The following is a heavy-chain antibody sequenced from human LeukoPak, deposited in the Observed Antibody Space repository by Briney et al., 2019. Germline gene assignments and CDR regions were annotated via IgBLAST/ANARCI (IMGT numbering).Heavy chain of an antibody. J-gene: IGHJ4*02. Sequence: GGSLRLSCAASGFTFNNYWMHWVRQAPGTGLVWVSRITSDGSSTSYADSVKGRFTISRDNAKNTLYLQMNSLRAEDTAVYYCARDEAVGAPFDYWGREPWSPSPQ. CDR2: ITSDGSST. D-gene: IGHD1-26*01. CDR1: GFTFNNYW. V-gene: IGHV3-74*01. CDR3: ARDEAVGAPFDY.